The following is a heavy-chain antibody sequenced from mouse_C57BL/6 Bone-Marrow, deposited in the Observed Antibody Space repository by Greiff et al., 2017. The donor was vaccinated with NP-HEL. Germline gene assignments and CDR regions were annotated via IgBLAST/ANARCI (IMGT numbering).Heavy chain of an antibody. V-gene: IGHV14-2*01. J-gene: IGHJ1*03. Sequence: EVQLQQSGAELVKPGASVKLSCTASGFNIKDYYMHWVKQRPGQGLEWIGRIDPEDGDTKYASKFPGKATITVDTSSNTDYLQLSSLTSEDTAVYDGARIPYYDGSSWYFDVWGTGTTVTVSS. D-gene: IGHD1-1*01. CDR2: IDPEDGDT. CDR3: ARIPYYDGSSWYFDV. CDR1: GFNIKDYY.